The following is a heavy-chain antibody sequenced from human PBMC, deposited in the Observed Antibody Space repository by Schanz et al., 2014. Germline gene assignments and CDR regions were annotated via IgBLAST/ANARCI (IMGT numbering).Heavy chain of an antibody. J-gene: IGHJ6*03. CDR3: ARDGDRFYHNYYMDV. CDR2: ISSSSSYI. CDR1: GFTFSDHY. D-gene: IGHD4-17*01. V-gene: IGHV3-21*01. Sequence: EVQLLESGGGLVKPGGSLRLSCAASGFTFSDHYMDWVRQAPGKGLEWVSSISSSSSYIYYADSVKGRFTISRDNAKNSLYLQMNSLRAEDTAVYYCARDGDRFYHNYYMDVWGKGTTVTVSS.